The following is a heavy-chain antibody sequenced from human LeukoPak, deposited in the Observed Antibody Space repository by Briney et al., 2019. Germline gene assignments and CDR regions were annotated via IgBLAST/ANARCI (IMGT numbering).Heavy chain of an antibody. Sequence: PGGSLRLSCAASGFTFSDYYMSWIRQAPGKGLEWVSRFNNDGSSISYADSVKGRFTISRDDAKNTLYPQMNSLRAEDTAVYYCARVRGGYCSGGNCYSAFDIWGQGTMVTVSS. CDR2: FNNDGSSI. CDR3: ARVRGGYCSGGNCYSAFDI. D-gene: IGHD2-15*01. CDR1: GFTFSDYY. V-gene: IGHV3-74*01. J-gene: IGHJ3*02.